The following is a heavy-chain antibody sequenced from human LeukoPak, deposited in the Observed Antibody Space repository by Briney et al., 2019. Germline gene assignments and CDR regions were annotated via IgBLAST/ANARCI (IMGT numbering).Heavy chain of an antibody. V-gene: IGHV1-2*02. D-gene: IGHD6-13*01. J-gene: IGHJ4*02. CDR3: ARAQSLTAPAGTFANS. CDR1: GYTFTGYF. CDR2: INPNSGDT. Sequence: ASVKVSCKASGYTFTGYFLHWVRRAPGQGFEWMGWINPNSGDTSYTQTFQGRVTITRDTSISTAYMELSSLRSDDTAVYYCARAQSLTAPAGTFANSWGQGTLVTVSS.